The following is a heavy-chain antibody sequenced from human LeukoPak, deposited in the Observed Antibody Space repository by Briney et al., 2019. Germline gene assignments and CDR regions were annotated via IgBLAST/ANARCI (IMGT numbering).Heavy chain of an antibody. CDR3: ASAYCGGDCYSPGATNYYYYGMDV. Sequence: ASVKVSCKASGYTFTSYDINWVRQATGQGLEWMGCMNPNSGNTGYAQKFQGRVTMTRNTSISTAYMELSSLRSEDTAVYYCASAYCGGDCYSPGATNYYYYGMDVWGQGTTVTVSS. D-gene: IGHD2-21*02. CDR1: GYTFTSYD. CDR2: MNPNSGNT. V-gene: IGHV1-8*01. J-gene: IGHJ6*02.